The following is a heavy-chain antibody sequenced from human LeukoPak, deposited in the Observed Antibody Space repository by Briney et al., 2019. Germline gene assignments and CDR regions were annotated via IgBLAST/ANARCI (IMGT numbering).Heavy chain of an antibody. CDR2: ISGSGSSI. CDR3: ASSEYDSRVYFDY. CDR1: GFTFSSYA. Sequence: PGGSLRLSCAASGFTFSSYAMSWVRQAPGKGLEWLSAISGSGSSIYYADFVKGRLTISRDNSKNTLYLQMNSLRAEDTAVYYCASSEYDSRVYFDYWGQGTLVTVSS. V-gene: IGHV3-23*01. D-gene: IGHD3-3*01. J-gene: IGHJ4*02.